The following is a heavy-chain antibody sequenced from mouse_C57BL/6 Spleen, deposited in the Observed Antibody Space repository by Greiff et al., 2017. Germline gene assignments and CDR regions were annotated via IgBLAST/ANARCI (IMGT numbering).Heavy chain of an antibody. CDR1: GYTFTGYW. V-gene: IGHV1-9*01. CDR2: ILPGSGST. J-gene: IGHJ2*01. CDR3: ARGRDYFDY. Sequence: VQLQQSGAELMKPGASVKLSCKATGYTFTGYWIEWVKQRPGHGLEWIGEILPGSGSTNYTEKFKGKATFTADTSSNTAYMQLSSLTTEDSAIYYCARGRDYFDYWGQGTTLTVSS.